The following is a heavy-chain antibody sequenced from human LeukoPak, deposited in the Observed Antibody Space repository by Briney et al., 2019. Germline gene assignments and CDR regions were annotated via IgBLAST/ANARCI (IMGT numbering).Heavy chain of an antibody. V-gene: IGHV3-7*01. D-gene: IGHD3-22*01. CDR3: ARSDYSDSIGNFYFDY. Sequence: GGSLRLSCTVSGFTFSSYWMSWVRQAPGKGLEWVANIKQGGSEKNYVDSVKGRFTISRDNAKNSLYLQMNSLRAEDTAVYYCARSDYSDSIGNFYFDYWGQGTVVTVSS. CDR2: IKQGGSEK. J-gene: IGHJ4*02. CDR1: GFTFSSYW.